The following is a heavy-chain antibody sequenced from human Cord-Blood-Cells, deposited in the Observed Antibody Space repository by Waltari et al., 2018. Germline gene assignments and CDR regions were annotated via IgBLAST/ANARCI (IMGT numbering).Heavy chain of an antibody. V-gene: IGHV1-8*03. Sequence: QGLEWMGWMNPNSGNTGYAQKFQGRVTITRNTSISTAYMELSSLRSEDTAVYYCARISSSWYYYYYMDVWGKGTTVTVSS. CDR3: ARISSSWYYYYYMDV. J-gene: IGHJ6*03. D-gene: IGHD6-13*01. CDR2: MNPNSGNT.